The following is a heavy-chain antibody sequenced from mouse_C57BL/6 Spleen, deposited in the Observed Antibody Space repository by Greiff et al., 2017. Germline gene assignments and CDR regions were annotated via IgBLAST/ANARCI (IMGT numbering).Heavy chain of an antibody. V-gene: IGHV1-82*01. Sequence: QVQLQQSGPELVKPGASVKISCKASGYAFSSSWMNWVKQRPGKGLEWIGRIYPGDGDTNYNGKFKGQATLTADKSSSTAYMQLSSLTSEDSAVYFCVAMVTTRDFDVWGTGTTVTVSS. D-gene: IGHD2-2*01. CDR2: IYPGDGDT. J-gene: IGHJ1*03. CDR1: GYAFSSSW. CDR3: VAMVTTRDFDV.